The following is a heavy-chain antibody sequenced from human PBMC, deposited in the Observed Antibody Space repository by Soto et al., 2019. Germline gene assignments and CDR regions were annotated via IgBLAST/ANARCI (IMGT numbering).Heavy chain of an antibody. CDR2: ISYDGSNK. CDR1: GFTFSTYG. V-gene: IGHV3-30*18. Sequence: PGGSLRLSCAASGFTFSTYGMYWVRQAPGKGLEWVAVISYDGSNKYYADSVKGRFTISRDNPKNTLYLQMNSLRAEDTAVYYYAKGRAGSVEMAHFEDWGQGTAVTVSS. CDR3: AKGRAGSVEMAHFED. D-gene: IGHD3-10*01. J-gene: IGHJ4*02.